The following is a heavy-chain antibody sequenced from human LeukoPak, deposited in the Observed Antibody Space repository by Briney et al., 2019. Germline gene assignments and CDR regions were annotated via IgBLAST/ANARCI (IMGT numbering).Heavy chain of an antibody. J-gene: IGHJ4*02. V-gene: IGHV1-69*04. Sequence: ASVKVSCKASGGTFSSYAISWVRQAPGQGLEWMGRIIPILGIANYAQKFQGRVTITADKSASTAYMELSSLRSEDTAVYYCARGGSSSPKLRGFFDYWGQGTLVTVSS. CDR1: GGTFSSYA. D-gene: IGHD6-13*01. CDR2: IIPILGIA. CDR3: ARGGSSSPKLRGFFDY.